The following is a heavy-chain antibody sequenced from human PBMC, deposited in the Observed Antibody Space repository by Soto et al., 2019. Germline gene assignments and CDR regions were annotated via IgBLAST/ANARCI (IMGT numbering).Heavy chain of an antibody. D-gene: IGHD2-15*01. CDR2: IYHTGTT. V-gene: IGHV4-4*02. CDR1: GASISSTDW. J-gene: IGHJ5*02. CDR3: ATLPPRIVVVMTDLPT. Sequence: PSETLALTCFVSGASISSTDWWSWVRPTPGKRLEWIGQIYHTGTTSYNPSLKNRVTISLDKSNNQFSLRLTSMTAADTAVYYCATLPPRIVVVMTDLPTWGQGTLVTVSS.